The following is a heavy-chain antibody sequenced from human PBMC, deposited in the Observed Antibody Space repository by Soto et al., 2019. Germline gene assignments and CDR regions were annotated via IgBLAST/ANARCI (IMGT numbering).Heavy chain of an antibody. D-gene: IGHD1-7*01. CDR2: ISGSGGST. CDR3: AKEGPRGRLELHPSGAFDI. CDR1: GFTFSSYA. Sequence: GGSLRLSCAASGFTFSSYAMSWVRQAPGKGLEWVSAISGSGGSTYYADSVKGRFTISRDNSKNTLYLQMNSLRAEDTAVYYCAKEGPRGRLELHPSGAFDIWGQGTMVTVSS. V-gene: IGHV3-23*01. J-gene: IGHJ3*02.